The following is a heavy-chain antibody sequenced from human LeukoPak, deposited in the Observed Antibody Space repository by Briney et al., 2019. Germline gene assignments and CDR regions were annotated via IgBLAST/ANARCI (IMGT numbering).Heavy chain of an antibody. CDR3: ARDLGMVRGPGDY. V-gene: IGHV4-39*02. CDR2: IYYSGST. Sequence: SETLSLTCTVSGGSISSSTYYWGWIRQPPGKGLEWIGSIYYSGSTYYNPSLKSRVTISVDTSKNQFSLKLSSVTAADTAVYYCARDLGMVRGPGDYWGQGTLVTVSS. CDR1: GGSISSSTYY. J-gene: IGHJ4*02. D-gene: IGHD3-10*01.